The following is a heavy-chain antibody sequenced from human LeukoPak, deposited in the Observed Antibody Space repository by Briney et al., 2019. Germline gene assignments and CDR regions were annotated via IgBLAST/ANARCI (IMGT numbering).Heavy chain of an antibody. D-gene: IGHD3-10*01. CDR3: ATLWFGESDYFDY. CDR2: INPNSGGT. Sequence: ASVKVSCKASGYTFTGYYMHWVRQAPGQGLEWIGWINPNSGGTNYAQKFQGRVTMTRDTSISTAYMELRSLRSDDTAVYYCATLWFGESDYFDYWGQGTLVTVSS. V-gene: IGHV1-2*02. J-gene: IGHJ4*02. CDR1: GYTFTGYY.